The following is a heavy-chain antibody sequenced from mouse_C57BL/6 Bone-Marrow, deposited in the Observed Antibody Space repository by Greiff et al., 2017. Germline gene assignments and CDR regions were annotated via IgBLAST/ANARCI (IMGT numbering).Heavy chain of an antibody. CDR1: GYTFTSYW. J-gene: IGHJ1*03. CDR2: IDPSDSYT. V-gene: IGHV1-50*01. CDR3: ARNFGYFDV. Sequence: QVQLPQPGAELVKPGASVKLSCKASGYTFTSYWMQWVKQRPGQGLEWIGEIDPSDSYTNYNQKFKGKATLTVDTSSSTAYMQLSSLTSEDSAVYYCARNFGYFDVWGTGTTVTVSS.